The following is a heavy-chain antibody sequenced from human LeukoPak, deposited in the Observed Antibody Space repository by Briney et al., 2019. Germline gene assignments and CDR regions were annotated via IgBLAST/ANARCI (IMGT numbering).Heavy chain of an antibody. J-gene: IGHJ5*02. V-gene: IGHV4-34*01. Sequence: SETLSLTCAVYGGSFSGYYWSWIRQPPGKGLEWIGEINHSGSTNYNPSLKSRVTISVDTSKSQFSLRLSSVTAADTAVYYCARHRSGSSWFAPWGQGTLVTVSS. CDR1: GGSFSGYY. CDR2: INHSGST. D-gene: IGHD6-19*01. CDR3: ARHRSGSSWFAP.